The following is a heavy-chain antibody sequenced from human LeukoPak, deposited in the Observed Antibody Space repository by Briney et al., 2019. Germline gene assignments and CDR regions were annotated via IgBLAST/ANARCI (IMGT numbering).Heavy chain of an antibody. CDR1: GDSIRSYY. J-gene: IGHJ3*02. V-gene: IGHV4-59*05. Sequence: SETLSLTCTVSGDSIRSYYWSWIRQPPGKGLEWIGSIYYSGSTYYNPSLKSRVTISVDTSKNQFSLKLSSVTAADTAVYYCASTGYSYAVNEIHAFDIWGQGTMVTVSS. CDR3: ASTGYSYAVNEIHAFDI. D-gene: IGHD5-18*01. CDR2: IYYSGST.